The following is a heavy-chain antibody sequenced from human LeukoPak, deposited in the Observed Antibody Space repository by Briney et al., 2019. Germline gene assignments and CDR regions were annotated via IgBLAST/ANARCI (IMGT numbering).Heavy chain of an antibody. D-gene: IGHD6-13*01. V-gene: IGHV3-30*02. CDR1: GFIFSSYG. CDR2: IRYDGSNK. CDR3: AKDRAYGSSWSIPYYYGMDV. J-gene: IGHJ6*02. Sequence: GGSLRLSCAASGFIFSSYGMDWVRQAPGKGLEWVAVIRYDGSNKNYADSAKGRFTISRDNSKNTLYLQMNSLRAEDTAVYYCAKDRAYGSSWSIPYYYGMDVWGQGTTVIVSS.